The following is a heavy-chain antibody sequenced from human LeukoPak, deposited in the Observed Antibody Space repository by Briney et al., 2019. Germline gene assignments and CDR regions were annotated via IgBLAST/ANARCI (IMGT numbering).Heavy chain of an antibody. V-gene: IGHV1-46*01. CDR3: ARDSYYSSSSLGFDY. J-gene: IGHJ4*02. CDR1: GYTFTSYY. Sequence: ASVKVSCKASGYTFTSYYMHWVRQAPGQGLEWMGIINPSGGSTSYAQRFQGRVTMTRDMSTSTVYMELSSLRSEDTAVYYCARDSYYSSSSLGFDYWGQGTLVTVSS. D-gene: IGHD6-6*01. CDR2: INPSGGST.